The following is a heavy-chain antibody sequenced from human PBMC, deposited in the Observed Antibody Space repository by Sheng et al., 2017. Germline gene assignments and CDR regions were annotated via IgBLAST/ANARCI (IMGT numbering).Heavy chain of an antibody. J-gene: IGHJ4*02. V-gene: IGHV3-21*06. CDR3: ARDQGWELSAHDY. CDR1: GFTFSSYK. CDR2: ISASSSFV. D-gene: IGHD1-26*01. Sequence: EVQLVDSGGGLVKPGGSLRLTCAASGFTFSSYKMNWVRQAPGKGLEWVSSISASSSFVNYADSVRGRFTILRDNARNSLFLQMTSLRAEDTGVYYCARDQGWELSAHDYWGPGTLVTVS.